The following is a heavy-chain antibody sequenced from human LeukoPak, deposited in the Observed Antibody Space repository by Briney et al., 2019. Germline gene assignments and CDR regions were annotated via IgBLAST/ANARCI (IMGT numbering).Heavy chain of an antibody. D-gene: IGHD1-26*01. CDR2: INPSSGST. J-gene: IGHJ4*02. CDR3: ARGDAGSFSGYDY. CDR1: GYTFTNYY. V-gene: IGHV1-46*01. Sequence: ASVKVSCKASGYTFTNYYMHWVRQAPGQGPEWMGVINPSSGSTTYAQKFQDRVTMTRDTSTSTVYMEVSSLRPEDTAMYYCARGDAGSFSGYDYWGQGTLVTVSS.